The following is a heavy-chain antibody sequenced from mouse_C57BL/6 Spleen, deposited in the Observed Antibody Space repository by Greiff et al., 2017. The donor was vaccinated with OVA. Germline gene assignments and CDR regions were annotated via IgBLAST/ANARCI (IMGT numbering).Heavy chain of an antibody. CDR3: ARELPALLPAY. CDR1: GYTFTDYN. Sequence: EVQLQQSGPELVKPGASVKMSCKASGYTFTDYNMHWVKQSHGKSLEWIGYINPNNGGTSYNQKFKGKATLTVNKASSTAYMELRSLTSEDSAVYYCARELPALLPAYWGQGTLVTVSA. CDR2: INPNNGGT. D-gene: IGHD2-1*01. V-gene: IGHV1-22*01. J-gene: IGHJ3*01.